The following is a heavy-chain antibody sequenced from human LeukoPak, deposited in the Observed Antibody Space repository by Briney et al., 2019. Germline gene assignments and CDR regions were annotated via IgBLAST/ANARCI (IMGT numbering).Heavy chain of an antibody. D-gene: IGHD6-13*01. J-gene: IGHJ4*02. V-gene: IGHV3-21*01. CDR1: GFTFSSYS. CDR2: ISSSSSYI. Sequence: GGSLRLSCAASGFTFSSYSMNWVRQAPGKGLEWVSSISSSSSYIYYADSVKGRFTISRDNAKDSLYLQMNSLRAEDTAVYYCARVDLAAAFDYWGQGTLVTVSS. CDR3: ARVDLAAAFDY.